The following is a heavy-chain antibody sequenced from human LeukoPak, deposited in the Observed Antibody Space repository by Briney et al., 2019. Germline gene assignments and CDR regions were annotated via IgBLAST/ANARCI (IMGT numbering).Heavy chain of an antibody. V-gene: IGHV4-39*07. CDR2: IYYSGST. D-gene: IGHD3-10*01. J-gene: IGHJ5*02. Sequence: SETLSLTCTVSGGSISSSSYYWGWIRQPPGKGLEWIGSIYYSGSTNYNPSLKSRVTISVDTSKNQFSLKLSSVTAADTAVYYCAGQQLLWFGELFKPNWFDPWGQGTLVTVSS. CDR1: GGSISSSSYY. CDR3: AGQQLLWFGELFKPNWFDP.